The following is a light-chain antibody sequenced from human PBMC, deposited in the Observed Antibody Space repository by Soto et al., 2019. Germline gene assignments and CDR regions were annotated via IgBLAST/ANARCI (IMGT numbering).Light chain of an antibody. CDR1: QSVSNN. CDR2: GAS. J-gene: IGKJ3*01. Sequence: EILMTQSLATLSVSPGVRATLSCRASQSVSNNLAWYQQKPGQAPRLLIYGASTRDTGIPARVSGSGSETEFTLTISSLQSEDFAIYYCQQYHNWPFSFGPGTKVDI. CDR3: QQYHNWPFS. V-gene: IGKV3D-15*01.